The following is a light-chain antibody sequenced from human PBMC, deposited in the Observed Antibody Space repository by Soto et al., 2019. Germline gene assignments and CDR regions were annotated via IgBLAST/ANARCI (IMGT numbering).Light chain of an antibody. CDR1: SSNIGRNN. Sequence: QSVLTQPSSASGTPGQTVTISCSGSSSNIGRNNVHWYKQLPGTAPKLFMSGNNQRSSGVPDRFSGSRSGTSASLAISGLLSEDEADYYCAAWDSSLNGWVFGGGTKLTVL. CDR2: GNN. CDR3: AAWDSSLNGWV. J-gene: IGLJ3*02. V-gene: IGLV1-44*01.